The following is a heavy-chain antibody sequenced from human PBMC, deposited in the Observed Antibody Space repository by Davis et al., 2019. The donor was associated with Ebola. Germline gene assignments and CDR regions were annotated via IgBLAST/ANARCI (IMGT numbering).Heavy chain of an antibody. D-gene: IGHD3-10*01. V-gene: IGHV5-51*01. Sequence: PGGSLRLSCKGSGYSFTSYWIGWVRQMPGKGLEWMGIIYPGDSATRYSPSFQGQVTMSADKSISTAYLQWSSLKASDTAMYYCVLWFGDLSPAFYYFDYMDVWGKGTTVTVSS. J-gene: IGHJ6*03. CDR3: VLWFGDLSPAFYYFDYMDV. CDR1: GYSFTSYW. CDR2: IYPGDSAT.